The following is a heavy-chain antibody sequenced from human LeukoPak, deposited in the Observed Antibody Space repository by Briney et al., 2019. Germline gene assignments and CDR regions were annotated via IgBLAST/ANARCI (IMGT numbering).Heavy chain of an antibody. CDR2: IYYSGST. Sequence: SETLSLTCTVSGGSISSYYWSWIRQPPGKGLEWIGYIYYSGSTYYNPSLKSRVTISVDTSKNQFSLKLSSVTAADTAVYYCARARPAAMRYYFDYWGQGTLVTVSS. D-gene: IGHD2-2*01. V-gene: IGHV4-59*08. CDR1: GGSISSYY. CDR3: ARARPAAMRYYFDY. J-gene: IGHJ4*02.